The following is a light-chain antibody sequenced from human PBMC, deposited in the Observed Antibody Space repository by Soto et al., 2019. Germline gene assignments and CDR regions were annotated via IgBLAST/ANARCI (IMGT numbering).Light chain of an antibody. CDR1: SGSIASNY. J-gene: IGLJ2*01. CDR3: KSYDSSNLVV. Sequence: NFMLTQPHSVSESPGKTVTISCTRSSGSIASNYVQWYQQRPGIAPTTVIYEDNQRPSGVPDRFSGSIDSSSNSASLTISGLKTEDEADYYCKSYDSSNLVVFGGGTKLTVL. CDR2: EDN. V-gene: IGLV6-57*04.